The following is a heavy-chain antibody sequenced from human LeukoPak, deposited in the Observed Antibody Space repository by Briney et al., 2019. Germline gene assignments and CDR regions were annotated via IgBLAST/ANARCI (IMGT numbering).Heavy chain of an antibody. V-gene: IGHV4-31*03. D-gene: IGHD4-23*01. CDR3: ARDRDYGGNPDAFDI. CDR1: GGSISSGGYY. Sequence: SQTLSLTCTVSGGSISSGGYYWSWIRQHPGKGLEWIGYIYYSGSTYYNPSLKSRVTISVDTSKNQFSLKLSSVTAADTAVYYCARDRDYGGNPDAFDIWGQGTMVTVSS. J-gene: IGHJ3*02. CDR2: IYYSGST.